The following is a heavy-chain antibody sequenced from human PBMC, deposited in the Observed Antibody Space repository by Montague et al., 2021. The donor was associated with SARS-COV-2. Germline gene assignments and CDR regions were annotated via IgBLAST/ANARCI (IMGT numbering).Heavy chain of an antibody. Sequence: SETLSLTCTASGGSISPYYWTWIRQPPGKGLEWIGYIYYTGNTKYKPSLKSRVTISVDTSKNQFSLNLKSVTAADTAVYYCARGIGCYFDSGCYDWLDSWGQGTLVTVSS. V-gene: IGHV4-59*01. CDR1: GGSISPYY. D-gene: IGHD3-10*01. CDR2: IYYTGNT. J-gene: IGHJ5*01. CDR3: ARGIGCYFDSGCYDWLDS.